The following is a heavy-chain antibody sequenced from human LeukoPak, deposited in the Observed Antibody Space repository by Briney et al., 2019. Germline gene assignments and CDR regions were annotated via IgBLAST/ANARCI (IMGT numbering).Heavy chain of an antibody. J-gene: IGHJ6*02. Sequence: GGPLRLSCAASGFIFSSYAMHWVRQAPGKGLEWVAVISYDGSNKYYAGSVKGRFTISRGNSKNTLYLQMNSLRAEDTAVYYCAREKLRNSYGAYYDYGMDVWGQGTTVTVSS. V-gene: IGHV3-30-3*01. D-gene: IGHD5-18*01. CDR3: AREKLRNSYGAYYDYGMDV. CDR2: ISYDGSNK. CDR1: GFIFSSYA.